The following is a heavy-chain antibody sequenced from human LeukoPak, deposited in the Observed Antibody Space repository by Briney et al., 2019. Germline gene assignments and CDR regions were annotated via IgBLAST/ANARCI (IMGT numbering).Heavy chain of an antibody. CDR1: GFTFSSYA. V-gene: IGHV3-21*01. J-gene: IGHJ4*02. CDR3: ARGEWSSSPFDY. CDR2: ISSSSSYI. Sequence: GGSLRLSCAASGFTFSSYAMSWVRQAPGKGLEWVSFISSSSSYIYYAASVKSRFTISRDNAKNSLYLQMNRLRAEDTAVYYCARGEWSSSPFDYWGQGTLVTVSS. D-gene: IGHD6-6*01.